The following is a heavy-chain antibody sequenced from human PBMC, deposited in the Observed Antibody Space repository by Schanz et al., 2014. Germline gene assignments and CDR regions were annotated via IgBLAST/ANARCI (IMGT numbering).Heavy chain of an antibody. J-gene: IGHJ6*02. CDR1: GFTFNSYA. CDR3: AKEMGYCSGGACYDCYYYGWDV. D-gene: IGHD2-15*01. CDR2: ISHSGGSK. Sequence: DVQLLESGGGLVQPGGSLRLSCAASGFTFNSYAMTWVRQAPGKGLEWVSSISHSGGSKYYADSVKGRFTISRDNSDNMPYLQMSSLSADDTAVFYCAKEMGYCSGGACYDCYYYGWDVWGQGTTVTVSS. V-gene: IGHV3-23*01.